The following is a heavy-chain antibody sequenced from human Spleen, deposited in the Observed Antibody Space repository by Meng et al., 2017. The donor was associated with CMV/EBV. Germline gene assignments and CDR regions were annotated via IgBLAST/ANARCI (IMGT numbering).Heavy chain of an antibody. V-gene: IGHV4-39*01. J-gene: IGHJ4*02. CDR3: ASQAGYSTTWYII. CDR2: IYYSGST. D-gene: IGHD6-13*01. Sequence: SETLSLTCTVSGDSISRSTYYWGWIRQPPGKGLEWIGTIYYSGSTYYNPSLRSRVTISVDTSKNQFSLTLSSVTAADTAVYYCASQAGYSTTWYIIWGQGTLVTVSS. CDR1: GDSISRSTYY.